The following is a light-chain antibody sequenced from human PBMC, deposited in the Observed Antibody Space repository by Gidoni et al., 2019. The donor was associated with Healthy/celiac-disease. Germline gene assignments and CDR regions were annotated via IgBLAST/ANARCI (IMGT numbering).Light chain of an antibody. CDR1: QSISSY. CDR2: AAS. Sequence: DIQMTQSPSSLSASVGDRVTITCRASQSISSYLNWYQPKPGKAPKLLIYAASSLQSGVPSRVSGSGSGTDFTLTISSLQPEDFATYYCQQSYSTPPTFGQGTKVEIK. CDR3: QQSYSTPPT. V-gene: IGKV1-39*01. J-gene: IGKJ1*01.